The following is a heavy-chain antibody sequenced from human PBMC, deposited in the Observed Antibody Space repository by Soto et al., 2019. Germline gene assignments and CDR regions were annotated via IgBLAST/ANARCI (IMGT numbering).Heavy chain of an antibody. Sequence: EVQLLESGGCLVQPGGSLRLSCAASGFTFSSYAMSWVRQAPGKGLEWVSAISGSGGSTYYADSVKGRFTISRDNSKNTLYLQMNSLRAEDTAVYYCAKGRDIVATVGGWFDPWGQGTLVTVSS. J-gene: IGHJ5*02. CDR2: ISGSGGST. V-gene: IGHV3-23*01. CDR1: GFTFSSYA. D-gene: IGHD5-12*01. CDR3: AKGRDIVATVGGWFDP.